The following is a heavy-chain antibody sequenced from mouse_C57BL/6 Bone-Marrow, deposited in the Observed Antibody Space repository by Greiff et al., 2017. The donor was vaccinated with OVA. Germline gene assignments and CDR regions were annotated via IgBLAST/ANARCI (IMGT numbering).Heavy chain of an antibody. CDR3: ARHGSRPGAMDY. V-gene: IGHV1-76*01. Sequence: VKLMESGAELVRPGASVKLSCKASGYTFTDYYINWVKQRPGQGLEWIARIYPGSGNTYYNEKFKGKATLTAEKSSSTAYMQLSSLTSEDSAVYFCARHGSRPGAMDYWGQGTSVTVSS. CDR1: GYTFTDYY. CDR2: IYPGSGNT. D-gene: IGHD1-1*01. J-gene: IGHJ4*01.